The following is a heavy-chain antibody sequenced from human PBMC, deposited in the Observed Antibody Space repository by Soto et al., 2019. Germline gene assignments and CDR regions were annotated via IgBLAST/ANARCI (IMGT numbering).Heavy chain of an antibody. CDR2: IYYSGST. CDR3: ARIGSGSINYYYYYYGMDV. V-gene: IGHV4-59*01. D-gene: IGHD5-12*01. CDR1: GGSISSYY. J-gene: IGHJ6*02. Sequence: SETLSLTCTVSGGSISSYYWSWIRQPPGKGLEWIGYIYYSGSTNYNPSLKSRVTISVDTSKNQFSLKPSSVTAADTAVYYCARIGSGSINYYYYYYGMDVWGQGTTVTVSS.